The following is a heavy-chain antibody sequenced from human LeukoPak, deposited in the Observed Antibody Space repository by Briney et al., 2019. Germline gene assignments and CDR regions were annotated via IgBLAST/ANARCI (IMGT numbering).Heavy chain of an antibody. D-gene: IGHD3-16*01. Sequence: SETRSLTCTVSGGSISTSSYYWGWIRQPPGKGLEWIASIYYSGNTYYNPSLKSRVAISIDTSKNQFSLKLSSVTAADTAVYYCARRGENWGIAFDIWGQGTMVTVSS. V-gene: IGHV4-39*01. CDR2: IYYSGNT. CDR3: ARRGENWGIAFDI. CDR1: GGSISTSSYY. J-gene: IGHJ3*02.